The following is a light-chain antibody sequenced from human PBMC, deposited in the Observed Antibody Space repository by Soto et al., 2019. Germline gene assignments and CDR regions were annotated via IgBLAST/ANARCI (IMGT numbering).Light chain of an antibody. Sequence: IKVTPSPAPLSVTAGVRAPLSCRASQSISDTLAWYQQKPGQAPRLLIYSASRGATGFPARFSGSGSGTDFTLTISSLQSEDCAVYCCQQYNNWPWTFGQGTKVDIK. CDR1: QSISDT. V-gene: IGKV3-15*01. J-gene: IGKJ1*01. CDR2: SAS. CDR3: QQYNNWPWT.